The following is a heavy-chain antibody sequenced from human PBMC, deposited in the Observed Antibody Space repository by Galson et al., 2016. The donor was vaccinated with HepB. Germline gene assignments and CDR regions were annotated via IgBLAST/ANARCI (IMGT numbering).Heavy chain of an antibody. D-gene: IGHD3/OR15-3a*01. CDR3: ARGRLCNYDVCYASPFDY. Sequence: TLSLTCTVSGGSISSGGYFWNWIRQYPGKGLEWIGYTYDSRNTYSNPSLKSPVSISADTSKNQFSLNLGSVTAADTAVYYCARGRLCNYDVCYASPFDYWGQGILVTVPS. J-gene: IGHJ4*02. CDR1: GGSISSGGYF. V-gene: IGHV4-31*01. CDR2: TYDSRNT.